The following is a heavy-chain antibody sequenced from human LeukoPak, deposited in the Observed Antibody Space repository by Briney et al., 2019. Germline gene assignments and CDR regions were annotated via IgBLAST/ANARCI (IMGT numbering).Heavy chain of an antibody. CDR2: INNSGST. CDR1: GGSFSGYY. Sequence: SETLSLTCAVYGGSFSGYYWSLIRRPPGKGLEWIGEINNSGSTNYNPSLKSRVTISVDTSKNQFSLKLSSVTAADTAVYYCAGHHPRNTVDFWGQGTLVTVSS. V-gene: IGHV4-34*01. D-gene: IGHD2/OR15-2a*01. CDR3: AGHHPRNTVDF. J-gene: IGHJ4*02.